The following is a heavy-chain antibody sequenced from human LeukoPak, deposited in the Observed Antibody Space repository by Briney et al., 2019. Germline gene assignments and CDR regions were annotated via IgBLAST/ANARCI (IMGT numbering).Heavy chain of an antibody. CDR1: GFTFSSYA. CDR2: INHSGST. CDR3: ARGGRVAVVPAAIPSYNWFDP. Sequence: GSLRLSCAASGFTFSSYAMSWVRQPPGKGLEWIGEINHSGSTNYNPSLKSRVTISVDTSKNQFSLKLSSVAAADTAVYYCARGGRVAVVPAAIPSYNWFDPWGQGTLVTVSS. V-gene: IGHV4-34*01. D-gene: IGHD2-2*02. J-gene: IGHJ5*02.